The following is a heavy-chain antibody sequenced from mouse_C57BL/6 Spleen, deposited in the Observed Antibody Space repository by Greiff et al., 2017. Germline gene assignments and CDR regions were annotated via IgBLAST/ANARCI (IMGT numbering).Heavy chain of an antibody. V-gene: IGHV1-82*01. Sequence: QVHVKQSGPELVKPGASVKISCKASGYAFSSSWMNWVKQRPGKGLEWIGRIYPGDGDTNYNGKFKGKATLTADKSSSTAYMQLSSRTSEDSAVYFCATGTGAAWCAYWGQGTLVTVSA. D-gene: IGHD3-3*01. CDR1: GYAFSSSW. J-gene: IGHJ3*01. CDR3: ATGTGAAWCAY. CDR2: IYPGDGDT.